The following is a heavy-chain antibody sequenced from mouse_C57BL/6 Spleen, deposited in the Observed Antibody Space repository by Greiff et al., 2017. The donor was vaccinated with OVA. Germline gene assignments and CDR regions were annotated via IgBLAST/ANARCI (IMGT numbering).Heavy chain of an antibody. V-gene: IGHV3-6*01. CDR3: ARDDSSWFAY. Sequence: EVKLMESGPGLVKPSQSLSLTCSVTGYSITSGYYWNWIRQFPGNKLEWMGYISYDGSNNYNPSLKNRISITRDTSKNQFFLKLNSGTTEDTATYYCARDDSSWFAYWGQGTLVTVSA. D-gene: IGHD2-12*01. CDR1: GYSITSGYY. CDR2: ISYDGSN. J-gene: IGHJ3*01.